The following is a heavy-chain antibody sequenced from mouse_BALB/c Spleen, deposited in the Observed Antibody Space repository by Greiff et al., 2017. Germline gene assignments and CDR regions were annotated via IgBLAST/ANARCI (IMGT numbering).Heavy chain of an antibody. Sequence: EVKLVESGGGLVKPGGSLKLSCAASGFTFSDYYMYWVRQTPEKRLEWVATISDGGSYTYYPDSVKGRFTISRDNAKNNLYLQMSSLKSEDTAMYYCARDNDGNYYAMDYWGQGTSVTVSS. J-gene: IGHJ4*01. CDR2: ISDGGSYT. CDR1: GFTFSDYY. V-gene: IGHV5-4*02. CDR3: ARDNDGNYYAMDY.